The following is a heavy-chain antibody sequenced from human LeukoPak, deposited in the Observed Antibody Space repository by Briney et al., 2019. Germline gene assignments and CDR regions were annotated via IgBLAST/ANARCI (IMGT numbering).Heavy chain of an antibody. V-gene: IGHV3-33*01. Sequence: GGSLRLSCAASGFTFSSYGMHWVRQAPGKGLEWVAVIWYDGSNKYYADSVKGRFTISRDNSKNTLYLQMNSLRAEDTAVYYCARGGQLLPNYHYYGMDVWGQGTTVTVPS. CDR1: GFTFSSYG. D-gene: IGHD2-15*01. CDR3: ARGGQLLPNYHYYGMDV. J-gene: IGHJ6*02. CDR2: IWYDGSNK.